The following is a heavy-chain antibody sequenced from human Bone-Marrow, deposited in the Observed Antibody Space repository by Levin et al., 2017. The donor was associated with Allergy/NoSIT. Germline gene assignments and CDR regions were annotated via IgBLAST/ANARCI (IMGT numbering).Heavy chain of an antibody. J-gene: IGHJ4*02. Sequence: SQTLSLTCTVSGGSIRRFDSYWGWIRQPPGKGLEWIGSIHYSGSTYTNPSLKSRVTISVDTPKNLFSLRLSSVTAADTAVFYCARHFYKYGDPSYFDYWGLGILVTVSS. CDR2: IHYSGST. CDR1: GGSIRRFDSY. D-gene: IGHD4-17*01. V-gene: IGHV4-39*01. CDR3: ARHFYKYGDPSYFDY.